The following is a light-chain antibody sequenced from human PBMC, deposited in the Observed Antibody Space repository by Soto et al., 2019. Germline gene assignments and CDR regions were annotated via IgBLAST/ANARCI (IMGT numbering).Light chain of an antibody. J-gene: IGKJ1*01. CDR1: QSVSSTY. Sequence: EIVLTQSPGTLSLSPGERATLSCRASQSVSSTYLAWYQQKPGQAPRLLLYSASSRATGIPDRFRGSGSATDFSLTISRLEPEDFALYYCQQYGRSPRTFGQGTKVEIK. CDR3: QQYGRSPRT. CDR2: SAS. V-gene: IGKV3-20*01.